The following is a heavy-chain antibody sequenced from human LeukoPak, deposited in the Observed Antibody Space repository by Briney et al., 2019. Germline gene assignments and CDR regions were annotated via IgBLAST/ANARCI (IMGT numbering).Heavy chain of an antibody. Sequence: GGSLRLSCAASGFTFSDRYMDWVRQAPGKGLEWVGRSRNKANSYTTEYVASVKGRFTVSRDDSNNSLYLQMNSLKTEDTAVYYCASSPAGRYTFEYWGQGTLVTVSS. CDR3: ASSPAGRYTFEY. CDR1: GFTFSDRY. J-gene: IGHJ4*02. V-gene: IGHV3-72*01. CDR2: SRNKANSYTT. D-gene: IGHD1-26*01.